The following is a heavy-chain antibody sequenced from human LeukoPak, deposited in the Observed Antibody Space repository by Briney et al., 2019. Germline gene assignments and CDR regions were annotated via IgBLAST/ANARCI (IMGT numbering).Heavy chain of an antibody. V-gene: IGHV4-34*01. CDR2: INQSGST. J-gene: IGHJ6*03. CDR3: ARFYPYYYYMDV. Sequence: SETLSLTCAVSGGSFSGYYWSWIRQPPGKGLERIGEINQSGSTNYNPSLTSRVTISVDTSKNQFSLKLGSVTAADTAVYYCARFYPYYYYMDVWGKGTTVTVSS. CDR1: GGSFSGYY.